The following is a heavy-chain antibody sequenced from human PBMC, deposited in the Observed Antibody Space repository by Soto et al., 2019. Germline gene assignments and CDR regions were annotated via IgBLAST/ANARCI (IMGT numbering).Heavy chain of an antibody. V-gene: IGHV3-43*01. CDR2: ISWDGGST. J-gene: IGHJ6*02. CDR1: GLTFDDYT. CDR3: AKDDTAYYYYGMDV. Sequence: PGGSLRLSCAASGLTFDDYTMHWVRQAPGKGLEWVSLISWDGGSTYYADSVKGRFTISRDNSKNSLYLQMNSLRTEDTALYYCAKDDTAYYYYGMDVWGQGTTVTVSS.